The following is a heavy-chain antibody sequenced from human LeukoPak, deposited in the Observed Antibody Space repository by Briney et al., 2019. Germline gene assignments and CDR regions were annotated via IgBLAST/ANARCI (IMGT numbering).Heavy chain of an antibody. CDR3: ARVVRGVVTSSYYFDY. CDR2: IYYSGST. CDR1: GGSISSYC. Sequence: SETLSLTCTVSGGSISSYCWCWIRQPPGQGLEWVGYIYYSGSTNYNPSLKSRVTISVDTSKNQFSLKLSSVTAADTAVYYCARVVRGVVTSSYYFDYWGQGTLVTVSS. V-gene: IGHV4-59*01. J-gene: IGHJ4*02. D-gene: IGHD5-12*01.